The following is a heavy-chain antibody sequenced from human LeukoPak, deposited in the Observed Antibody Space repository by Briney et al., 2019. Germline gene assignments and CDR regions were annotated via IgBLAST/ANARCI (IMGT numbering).Heavy chain of an antibody. J-gene: IGHJ2*01. D-gene: IGHD3-3*01. V-gene: IGHV3-74*01. CDR3: ARSPENYDVLSGYYGWYFDL. Sequence: GGSLRLSCATSGFTFTNYWMVWVRQAPGKGLVWVSRINSDGRTTNYADSVKGRFSISRDNAKNTLYLQVKSLRAEDTAVYYCARSPENYDVLSGYYGWYFDLWGRGTLVTVSS. CDR1: GFTFTNYW. CDR2: INSDGRTT.